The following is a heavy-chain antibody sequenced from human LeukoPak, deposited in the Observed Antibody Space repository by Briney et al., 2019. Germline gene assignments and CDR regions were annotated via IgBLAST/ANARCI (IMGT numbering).Heavy chain of an antibody. CDR2: IYYSGST. CDR1: GDSISLSFYY. D-gene: IGHD6-13*01. J-gene: IGHJ6*03. CDR3: ARTTEAHSWRTRYYDYYMDV. Sequence: SETLSLTCSVSGDSISLSFYYWGWIRQPPGKGLEWIGSIYYSGSTYYNPSLKSRVTISVDTSKNQFSLKLSSVTAADTAVYYCARTTEAHSWRTRYYDYYMDVWGKGTTVTVSS. V-gene: IGHV4-39*07.